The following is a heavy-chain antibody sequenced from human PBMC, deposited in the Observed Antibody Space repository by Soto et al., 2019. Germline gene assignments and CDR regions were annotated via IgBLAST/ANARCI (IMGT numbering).Heavy chain of an antibody. CDR2: IIPIFGTV. CDR3: AIYDSSGYYSLDHAFDI. D-gene: IGHD3-22*01. J-gene: IGHJ3*02. V-gene: IGHV1-69*13. Sequence: ASVKVSCKASGGTFSSSAISWVRQAPGQGLEWMGGIIPIFGTVNYAQKFQGRVTITADESTSTAYMELSSLRSEDTAVYYCAIYDSSGYYSLDHAFDIWGQGTMVTVSS. CDR1: GGTFSSSA.